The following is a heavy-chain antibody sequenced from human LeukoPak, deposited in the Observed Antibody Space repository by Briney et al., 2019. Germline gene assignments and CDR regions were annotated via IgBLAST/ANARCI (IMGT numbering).Heavy chain of an antibody. Sequence: GGSLRLSCAASGFTFSSYGMHWVRQAPGKGLEWVADIWYDGSNKYYADSVKGRFTISRDNSKNTLYLQMNSLRVEDTAVYYCARRETLNWFDPWGQGTLVTVSS. J-gene: IGHJ5*02. CDR2: IWYDGSNK. V-gene: IGHV3-33*01. CDR3: ARRETLNWFDP. D-gene: IGHD1-26*01. CDR1: GFTFSSYG.